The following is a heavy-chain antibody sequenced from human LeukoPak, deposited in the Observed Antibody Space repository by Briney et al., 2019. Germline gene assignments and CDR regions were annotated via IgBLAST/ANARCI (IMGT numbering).Heavy chain of an antibody. D-gene: IGHD4-11*01. V-gene: IGHV4-59*01. CDR1: GGTISSYY. Sequence: SETLSLTCTVSGGTISSYYWSWIRQPPGKGLEWIGYIYYSGSTNYNPSLKSRVTISVDTSKNQFSLKLSSVTAADTAVYYCARALQNYFHYWGQGTLVTVSS. CDR2: IYYSGST. J-gene: IGHJ4*02. CDR3: ARALQNYFHY.